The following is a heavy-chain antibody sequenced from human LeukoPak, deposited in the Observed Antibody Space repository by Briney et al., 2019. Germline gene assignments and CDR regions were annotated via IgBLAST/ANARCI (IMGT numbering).Heavy chain of an antibody. J-gene: IGHJ4*02. CDR2: SSHNEGT. Sequence: SETLSLTCGVYGGSFSDHYWTWIRHSPGKGLEWIGESSHNEGTHSNPSLKSRVTMSLDTSKNQFYLNLNSVTAAHTAAYYCARGTDAYKLGNIWGQGTLVTVSP. D-gene: IGHD5-24*01. V-gene: IGHV4-34*01. CDR3: ARGTDAYKLGNI. CDR1: GGSFSDHY.